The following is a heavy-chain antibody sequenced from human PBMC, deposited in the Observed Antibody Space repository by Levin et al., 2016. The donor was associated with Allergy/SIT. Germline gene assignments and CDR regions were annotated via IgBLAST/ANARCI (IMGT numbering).Heavy chain of an antibody. Sequence: VRQAPGKGLEWVSYISSSSTIYYADSVKGRFTISRDNAKNSLYLQMNSLRDEDTAVYYCASSGGSYGHFDYWGQGTLVTVSS. CDR2: ISSSSTI. D-gene: IGHD1-26*01. J-gene: IGHJ4*02. V-gene: IGHV3-48*02. CDR3: ASSGGSYGHFDY.